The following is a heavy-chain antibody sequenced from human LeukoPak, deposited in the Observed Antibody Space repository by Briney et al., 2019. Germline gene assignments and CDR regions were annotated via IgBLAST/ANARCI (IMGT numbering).Heavy chain of an antibody. CDR2: IWYDGSNK. CDR1: GFTFSSYG. Sequence: GGSLRLSCAASGFTFSSYGMHWVRQAPGKGLEWVAVIWYDGSNKYYADSVKGRFTISRDNSKNTLYLQMNSLRAEDTAVYYCAKGSTSCLDWGQGTLLTVFS. CDR3: AKGSTSCLD. V-gene: IGHV3-33*06. J-gene: IGHJ4*02. D-gene: IGHD2-2*01.